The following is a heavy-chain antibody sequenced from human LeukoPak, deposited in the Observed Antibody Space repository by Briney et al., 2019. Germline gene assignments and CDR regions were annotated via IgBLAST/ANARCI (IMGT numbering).Heavy chain of an antibody. CDR1: GFTFSTYW. Sequence: GGSLRLSCAASGFTFSTYWMNWVRRSPGKGLEWVAKIKFDGSETFYVDSAKGRFTISRDDAKNLLYLQMNTLRAEDTAVYYCARDANRGGEFDLWGQGTLVTVSS. J-gene: IGHJ5*02. CDR2: IKFDGSET. V-gene: IGHV3-7*01. CDR3: ARDANRGGEFDL. D-gene: IGHD2/OR15-2a*01.